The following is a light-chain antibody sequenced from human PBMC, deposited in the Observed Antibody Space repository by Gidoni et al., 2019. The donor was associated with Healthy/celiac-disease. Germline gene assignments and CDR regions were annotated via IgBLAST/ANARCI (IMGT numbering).Light chain of an antibody. CDR1: QDISNY. V-gene: IGKV1-33*01. J-gene: IGKJ2*04. CDR3: QQRGS. CDR2: DAS. Sequence: DIQMTQSPSSLSASVGDRVTITCQASQDISNYLNWYQQKPGKAPKLLIYDASNLETGVPSRFSGSGSGTDFTFTISSLQPEDIATSYCQQRGSFXQXTKLEIK.